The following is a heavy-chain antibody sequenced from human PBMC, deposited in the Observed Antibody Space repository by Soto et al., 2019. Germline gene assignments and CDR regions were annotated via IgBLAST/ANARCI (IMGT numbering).Heavy chain of an antibody. CDR3: ARDAYSRSSVGGGFDY. V-gene: IGHV4-4*02. Sequence: SETLSLTCAVSGGSISSSNWWSWVRQPPGKGLEWIGEIYHSGSTNYNPSLKSRVTISVDKSKNQFSLKLSSVTAADTAVYYCARDAYSRSSVGGGFDYWGQGTLVTVSS. CDR2: IYHSGST. J-gene: IGHJ4*02. CDR1: GGSISSSNW. D-gene: IGHD6-6*01.